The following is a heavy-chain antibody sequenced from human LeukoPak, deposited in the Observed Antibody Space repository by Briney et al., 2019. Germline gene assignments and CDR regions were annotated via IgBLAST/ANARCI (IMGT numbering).Heavy chain of an antibody. CDR3: ARVGNYYYYYMDV. CDR1: GFTFSSYW. J-gene: IGHJ6*03. V-gene: IGHV3-7*01. Sequence: GGSLRLSCAASGFTFSSYWMSWVRQAPGKGLECVANIKQDGSEKYYVDSVKGRFQIYRENAKNSLYMQMNSLRAEDTGVYYCARVGNYYYYYMDVWGKGTTVTVSS. CDR2: IKQDGSEK.